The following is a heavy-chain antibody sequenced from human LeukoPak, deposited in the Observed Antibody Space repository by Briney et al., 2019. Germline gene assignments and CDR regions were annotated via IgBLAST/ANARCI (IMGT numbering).Heavy chain of an antibody. CDR3: ARDSGYEYWYFYL. J-gene: IGHJ2*01. D-gene: IGHD5-12*01. Sequence: SQTLSLTCTVSGGSISRGGYYWSWIRQHPGNGLEWIGYIYYSGSTYYNPSLKSRVTISVDTSKNQFSLKLSSVTAADTAVYYCARDSGYEYWYFYLWGRGTLVTVSS. CDR1: GGSISRGGYY. CDR2: IYYSGST. V-gene: IGHV4-31*03.